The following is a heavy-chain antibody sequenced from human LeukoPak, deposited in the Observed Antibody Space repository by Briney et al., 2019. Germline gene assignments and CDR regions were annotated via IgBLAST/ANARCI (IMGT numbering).Heavy chain of an antibody. D-gene: IGHD3-22*01. J-gene: IGHJ5*02. CDR3: ARDINPYYYDSSGYYSGRWFDP. V-gene: IGHV4-4*07. Sequence: PSGTLSLTCTVSGGSISSYYWSWIRQPAGKGLEWIGRIYTSGSTNYNPSLKSRVTMSVDTSKNQFSLKLSSVTAADTAVYYCARDINPYYYDSSGYYSGRWFDPWGQGTLVTVSS. CDR2: IYTSGST. CDR1: GGSISSYY.